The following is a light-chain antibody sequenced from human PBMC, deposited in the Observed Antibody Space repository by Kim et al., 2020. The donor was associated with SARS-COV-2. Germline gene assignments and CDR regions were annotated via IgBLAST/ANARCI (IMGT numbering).Light chain of an antibody. CDR1: SLNIGRNY. J-gene: IGLJ2*01. Sequence: QSVLTQPPSVSAAPGQKVTISCSGNSLNIGRNYVSWYQQLPGAAPKLLIYGNDERPSGIADRFSGSKSDTSATLVITGLQTGDEANYYCRTWDSSRVVLFGGGTQLTVL. CDR2: GND. V-gene: IGLV1-51*01. CDR3: RTWDSSRVVL.